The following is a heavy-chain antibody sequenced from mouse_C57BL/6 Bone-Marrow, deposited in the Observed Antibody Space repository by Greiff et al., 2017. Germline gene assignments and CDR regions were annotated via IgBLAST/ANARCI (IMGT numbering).Heavy chain of an antibody. CDR1: GFTFSSYA. Sequence: DVMLVESGGGLVKPGGSLKLSCAASGFTFSSYAMSWVRQTPEKRLEWVATISDGGSYTYYPDNVKGRFTISRDNAKNNLYLQMSHLKSEDKAMYYCAREVAYYSNYFDYWGQGTTLTVSS. CDR2: ISDGGSYT. CDR3: AREVAYYSNYFDY. D-gene: IGHD2-5*01. J-gene: IGHJ2*01. V-gene: IGHV5-4*01.